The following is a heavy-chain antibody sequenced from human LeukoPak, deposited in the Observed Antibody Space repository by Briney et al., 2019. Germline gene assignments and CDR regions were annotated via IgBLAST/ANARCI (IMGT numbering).Heavy chain of an antibody. J-gene: IGHJ4*02. V-gene: IGHV4-4*07. D-gene: IGHD3-22*01. CDR3: AREVVVVVNHEYYFDY. CDR2: IYTSGST. CDR1: GGSISSYY. Sequence: SETLSLTCTVSGGSISSYYWSWIRQLAGKGLEWIGRIYTSGSTNYNPSLKSRVTMSVDTSKNQFSLKLSSVTAADTAVYYCAREVVVVVNHEYYFDYWGQGTLVTVSS.